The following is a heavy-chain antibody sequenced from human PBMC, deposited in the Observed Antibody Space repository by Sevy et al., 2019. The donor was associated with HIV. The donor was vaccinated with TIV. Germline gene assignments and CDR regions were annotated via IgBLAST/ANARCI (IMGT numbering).Heavy chain of an antibody. J-gene: IGHJ6*03. Sequence: SETLSLTCTVSGGSISSYYWSWIRQPPGKGLEWIGYIYYSESANYNPSLKSRVTISVDTSKNQFSLKLGSVTAADTAVYYCARQGRYRIKEYYYYYMDVWGKGTTVTVSS. CDR1: GGSISSYY. CDR2: IYYSESA. D-gene: IGHD5-18*01. CDR3: ARQGRYRIKEYYYYYMDV. V-gene: IGHV4-59*08.